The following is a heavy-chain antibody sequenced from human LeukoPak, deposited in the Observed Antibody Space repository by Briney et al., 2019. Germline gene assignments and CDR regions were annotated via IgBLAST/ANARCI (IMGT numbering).Heavy chain of an antibody. D-gene: IGHD3-10*01. CDR2: ITASGGHT. CDR3: AKCGSYSYFDS. J-gene: IGHJ4*02. CDR1: GFTFSSYA. Sequence: GGSLRLSCAASGFTFSSYAMSWVRQAPGRGLEWVSSITASGGHTYYADSVKGRFTISRDNSKNTLYLQMNTLRAEDTAAYYCAKCGSYSYFDSWGQATLVTVSA. V-gene: IGHV3-23*01.